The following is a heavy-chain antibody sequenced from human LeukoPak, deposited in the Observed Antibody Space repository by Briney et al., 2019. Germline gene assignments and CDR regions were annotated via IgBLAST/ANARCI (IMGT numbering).Heavy chain of an antibody. J-gene: IGHJ3*01. D-gene: IGHD3-22*01. CDR2: IYTSGST. Sequence: PSETLSLTCTVSGGSISSYYWSWIRQPPGKGLEWIGYIYTSGSTNYNPSLKSRVTISVDTSKNQFSLRLSSVTAADTAVYFCARHPPEYYDSSGFAFDLWGQGTMVTVSS. CDR3: ARHPPEYYDSSGFAFDL. CDR1: GGSISSYY. V-gene: IGHV4-4*09.